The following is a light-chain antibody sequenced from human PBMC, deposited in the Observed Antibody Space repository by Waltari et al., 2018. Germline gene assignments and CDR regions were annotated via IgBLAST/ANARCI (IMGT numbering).Light chain of an antibody. CDR3: SSYISSSTLEL. J-gene: IGLJ2*01. CDR2: DVS. CDR1: SSDVGAYNY. V-gene: IGLV2-14*03. Sequence: QSALTQPASVSGSPGPSITIPCTGTSSDVGAYNYVSWYQQHPGKAPKLIIFDVSNRPSGVSNRFSGSKSGNTASLTISGLQAEDEADYYCSSYISSSTLELFGGGTSLTVL.